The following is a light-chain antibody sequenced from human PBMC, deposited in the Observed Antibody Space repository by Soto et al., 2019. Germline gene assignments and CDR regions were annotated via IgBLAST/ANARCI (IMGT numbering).Light chain of an antibody. V-gene: IGLV4-69*01. CDR1: SGHSSYA. CDR3: QTWGTGVQV. CDR2: LNNDGSH. Sequence: QSVLTQSPSASASLGASVKLTCTLSSGHSSYAIAWHQKQPGKGPRYLMDLNNDGSHSKGDGIPDRFSGSGSGAERYLIISSLQSEDEADYYCQTWGTGVQVFGGGTKVTVL. J-gene: IGLJ2*01.